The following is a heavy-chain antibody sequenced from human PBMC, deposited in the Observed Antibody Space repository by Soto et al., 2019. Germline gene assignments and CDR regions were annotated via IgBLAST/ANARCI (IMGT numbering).Heavy chain of an antibody. CDR3: AKDPRYCSGGSCYGDAFDI. CDR2: ISGSGGST. V-gene: IGHV3-23*01. D-gene: IGHD2-15*01. J-gene: IGHJ3*02. Sequence: PGGSLRLSCAASGFTFSSYAMSWVRQAPGKGLEWVSAISGSGGSTYYADSVKGRFTISRDNSKNTLYLQMNSLRAEDTAVYYCAKDPRYCSGGSCYGDAFDIWGQGTMVTVSS. CDR1: GFTFSSYA.